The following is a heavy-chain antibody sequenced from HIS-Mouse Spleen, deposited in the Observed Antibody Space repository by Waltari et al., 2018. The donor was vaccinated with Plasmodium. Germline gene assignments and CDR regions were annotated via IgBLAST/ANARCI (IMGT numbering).Heavy chain of an antibody. D-gene: IGHD7-27*01. CDR1: GFTFTRLA. J-gene: IGHJ4*02. CDR2: ISGSGGST. Sequence: EVQLLESGGGLVQPGGSLRLSCAASGFTFTRLALNWVRLATGKGREWVLAISGSGGSTYYADSVKGRFTISRDNSKNTLYLQMNSLRAEDTAVYYCAKSSKGTGDLWDYWGQGTLVTISS. V-gene: IGHV3-23*01. CDR3: AKSSKGTGDLWDY.